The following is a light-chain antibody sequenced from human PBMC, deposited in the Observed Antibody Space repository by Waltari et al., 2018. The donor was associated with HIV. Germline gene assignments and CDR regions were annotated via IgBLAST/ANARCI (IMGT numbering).Light chain of an antibody. CDR1: QSVDSDY. V-gene: IGKV3-20*01. Sequence: EVVLTQSPGTLSLSPGERATLSCRASQSVDSDYLAWYQQTPGQAPRLLIHGASSRATGIPDRFSGSGSGTDFTLTISRLEPEDFAFYCCQHYGSPYTFGQGTKLEIK. J-gene: IGKJ2*01. CDR2: GAS. CDR3: QHYGSPYT.